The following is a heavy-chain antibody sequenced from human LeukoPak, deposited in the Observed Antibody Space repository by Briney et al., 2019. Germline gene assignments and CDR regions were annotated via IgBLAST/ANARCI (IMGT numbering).Heavy chain of an antibody. Sequence: ASVKVSCKASGYTFTSYYMHWVRQAPRQGLEWVGIINPSAGSMYAQKFQGRVTVTRDTSTSTVYMQLSSLTSEDTAVYYCARSPSGGYSDYWGQGTLVTVSS. CDR3: ARSPSGGYSDY. V-gene: IGHV1-46*01. J-gene: IGHJ4*02. CDR1: GYTFTSYY. D-gene: IGHD1-26*01. CDR2: INPSAGS.